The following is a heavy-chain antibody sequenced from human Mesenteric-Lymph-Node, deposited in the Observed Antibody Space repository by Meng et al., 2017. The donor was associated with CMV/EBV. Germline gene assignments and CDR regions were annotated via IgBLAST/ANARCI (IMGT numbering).Heavy chain of an antibody. CDR1: GLSLSSSGVG. V-gene: IGHV2-5*02. J-gene: IGHJ4*02. CDR2: IYWDDDK. CDR3: AHTGGSGSFPY. D-gene: IGHD3-10*01. Sequence: CTLSGLSLSSSGVGVGWIRQPPGKALEWLALIYWDDDKLYSPSLKSRLTITKGTSKNQVVLTMTNMDPLDTATHYCAHTGGSGSFPYWGQGILVTVSS.